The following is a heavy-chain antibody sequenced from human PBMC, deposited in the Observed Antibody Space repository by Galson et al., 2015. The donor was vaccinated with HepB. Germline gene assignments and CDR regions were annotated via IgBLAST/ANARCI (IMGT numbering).Heavy chain of an antibody. CDR1: GFTFSSYA. D-gene: IGHD6-13*01. J-gene: IGHJ5*02. CDR3: AKDRYSRTGNNWFDP. Sequence: SLRLSCAASGFTFSSYAMSWVRQAPGKGLEWVSAISGSGGSTYYADSVKGRFTISRDNSKNTLYLQMNSLRAEDTAVYYCAKDRYSRTGNNWFDPWGQGTLVTVSS. V-gene: IGHV3-23*01. CDR2: ISGSGGST.